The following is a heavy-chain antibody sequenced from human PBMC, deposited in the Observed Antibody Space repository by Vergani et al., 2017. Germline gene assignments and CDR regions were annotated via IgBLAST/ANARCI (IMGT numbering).Heavy chain of an antibody. J-gene: IGHJ3*02. CDR1: GGSISSSNW. CDR2: IYHSGST. V-gene: IGHV4-4*02. Sequence: QVQLQESGPGLVTPSGTLSLTCAVSGGSISSSNWWSWVRQPPGKGLEWIGEIYHSGSTHSNPSFKSRVTISVEKSKNQFSLKLSSVTAADTAVYYCARTVAGKNAFDIWGQGTMVTVSS. D-gene: IGHD6-19*01. CDR3: ARTVAGKNAFDI.